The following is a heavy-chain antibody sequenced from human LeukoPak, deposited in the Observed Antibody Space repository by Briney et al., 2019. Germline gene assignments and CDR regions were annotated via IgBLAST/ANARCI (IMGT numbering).Heavy chain of an antibody. J-gene: IGHJ4*02. CDR2: INTNTGKP. CDR3: ARELWGYTNSRAYAY. D-gene: IGHD3-16*01. V-gene: IGHV7-4-1*02. CDR1: GYTFTSYA. Sequence: ASVKVSCKASGYTFTSYAMNWVRQAPGQGLEWMGWINTNTGKPTYAQGFTGRFVFSLDTSISTAYLQISSVKPEDTAVYCARELWGYTNSRAYAYWGQGSLVTVSS.